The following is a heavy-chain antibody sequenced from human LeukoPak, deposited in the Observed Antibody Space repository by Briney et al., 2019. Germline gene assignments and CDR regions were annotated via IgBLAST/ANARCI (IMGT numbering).Heavy chain of an antibody. D-gene: IGHD3-22*01. CDR2: ISYDGSNK. Sequence: GGSLRLSCAASGFTFSSYGMHWVRQAPGKGLEWVAVISYDGSNKYYADSVKGRFTISRDNSKNTLYLQMNSLRAEDTAVYYCAKALLDDSSGYYHHYYYGMDVWGQGTTVTVSS. V-gene: IGHV3-30*18. J-gene: IGHJ6*02. CDR1: GFTFSSYG. CDR3: AKALLDDSSGYYHHYYYGMDV.